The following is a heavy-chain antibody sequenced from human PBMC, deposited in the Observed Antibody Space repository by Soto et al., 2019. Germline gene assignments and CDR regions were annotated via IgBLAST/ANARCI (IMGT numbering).Heavy chain of an antibody. D-gene: IGHD2-8*01. Sequence: EVQLVESGGAIVQPAGSLRLSCATSGFTFSSYPIHWVRQAPGKGPVWVSRITEDGSGTTYADSVKGRFTVTRDNAKNTMYLQMSGLGAEDTAVYHCVRGTNGWRGMDYWGQGTLVTVSS. CDR2: ITEDGSGT. J-gene: IGHJ4*02. CDR3: VRGTNGWRGMDY. V-gene: IGHV3-74*01. CDR1: GFTFSSYP.